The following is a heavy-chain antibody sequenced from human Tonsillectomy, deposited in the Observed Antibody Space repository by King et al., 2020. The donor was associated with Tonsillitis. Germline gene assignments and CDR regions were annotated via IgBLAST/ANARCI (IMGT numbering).Heavy chain of an antibody. D-gene: IGHD3-10*01. CDR1: GGSVSSGSYY. CDR2: IYYSGST. J-gene: IGHJ4*02. V-gene: IGHV4-61*01. CDR3: ARDVRGVTYFDS. Sequence: QLQESGPGLVKPSETLSLTCTVSGGSVSSGSYYWSWIRQPPGKGLEWIGYIYYSGSTNYNPSLKSRATISVDTSTNQFSLKLSSVTAAVTAVYSCARDVRGVTYFDSWGQGTLVTVSS.